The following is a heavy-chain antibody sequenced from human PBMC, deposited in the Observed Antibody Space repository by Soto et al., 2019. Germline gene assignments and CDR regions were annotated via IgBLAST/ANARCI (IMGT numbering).Heavy chain of an antibody. CDR1: GGTFSSYA. CDR3: ASRTSGYYYWFGY. D-gene: IGHD3-22*01. J-gene: IGHJ5*01. V-gene: IGHV1-69*13. CDR2: IIPIFGTA. Sequence: ASVKVSFKASGGTFSSYAISWVRQAPGQGLEWMGGIIPIFGTANYAQKFQGRVTITADESTSTAYMELSSLRSEDTAVYYCASRTSGYYYWFGYWGQGTLVTVSS.